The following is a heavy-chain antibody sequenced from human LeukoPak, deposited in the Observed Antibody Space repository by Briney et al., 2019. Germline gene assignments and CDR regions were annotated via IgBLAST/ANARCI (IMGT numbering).Heavy chain of an antibody. CDR3: ARRGGSSSRRSPIDY. CDR2: IKQNGSQR. CDR1: GFTFSDYW. J-gene: IGHJ4*02. V-gene: IGHV3-7*01. Sequence: GGSLRLSCTASGFTFSDYWMTWVRQAPGKGPEWVANIKQNGSQRYYVDSVRGRFAISRDNAKNSLFLQMNGLRAEDTAVYYCARRGGSSSRRSPIDYWGQGTLVTVSS. D-gene: IGHD6-6*01.